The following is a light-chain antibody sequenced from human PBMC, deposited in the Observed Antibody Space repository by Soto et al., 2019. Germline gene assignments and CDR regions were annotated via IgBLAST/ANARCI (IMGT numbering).Light chain of an antibody. V-gene: IGLV3-21*02. CDR3: QVWESSSDTYV. Sequence: SYELTQPPSVSVAPGQTARITCGGNNIGTKSVHWYQQKPGQAPVLVVYDDSGRPSGIPERFSGSNSGYTATLTISRVEAGDETDYYCQVWESSSDTYVFGPGTKVTVL. J-gene: IGLJ1*01. CDR2: DDS. CDR1: NIGTKS.